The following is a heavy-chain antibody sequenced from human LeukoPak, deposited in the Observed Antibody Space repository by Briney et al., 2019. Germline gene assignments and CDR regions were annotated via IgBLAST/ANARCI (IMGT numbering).Heavy chain of an antibody. CDR1: GYTFTSYD. V-gene: IGHV1-8*01. CDR3: ARGSPPGEQLAPTIDY. Sequence: ASVKVSCKASGYTFTSYDINWVRQATGQGLEWMGWMNPNSGNTGYAQKFQGRVTMTRNTSISTAYMELSSLRSEDTAVYYCARGSPPGEQLAPTIDYWGQGTLVTVSS. CDR2: MNPNSGNT. D-gene: IGHD6-13*01. J-gene: IGHJ4*02.